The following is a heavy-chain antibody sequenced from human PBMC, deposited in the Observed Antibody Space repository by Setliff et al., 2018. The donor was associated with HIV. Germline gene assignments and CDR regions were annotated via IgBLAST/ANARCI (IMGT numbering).Heavy chain of an antibody. CDR3: ARLGVVPADMDLFFAEYFHH. J-gene: IGHJ1*01. Sequence: PGGSLRLSCAASGFTFDDYSMHWVRQAPGKGLEWLSLISWDGSNKYYADSVKGRFTISRDNSKNTLYLQMNSLRTEDTAVYYCARLGVVPADMDLFFAEYFHHWGQGTLVTVSS. D-gene: IGHD2-2*01. CDR2: ISWDGSNK. V-gene: IGHV3-43*01. CDR1: GFTFDDYS.